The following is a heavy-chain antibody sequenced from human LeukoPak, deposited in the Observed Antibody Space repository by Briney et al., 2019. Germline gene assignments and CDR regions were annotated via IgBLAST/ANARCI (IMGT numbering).Heavy chain of an antibody. CDR3: ARDEGYSTLDY. V-gene: IGHV3-21*01. CDR1: GFTFSSYS. Sequence: GGSLRLSCAASGFTFSSYSMNWVRQAPGKGLEWVSSISSRSSYIYYADSVKGRFTISRDNAKNSLYLQMNSLRAEDTAVYYCARDEGYSTLDYWGQGTLVTVSS. D-gene: IGHD4-4*01. CDR2: ISSRSSYI. J-gene: IGHJ4*02.